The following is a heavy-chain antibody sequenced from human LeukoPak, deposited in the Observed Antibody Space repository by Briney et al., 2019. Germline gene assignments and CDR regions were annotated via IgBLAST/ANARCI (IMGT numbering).Heavy chain of an antibody. D-gene: IGHD3-10*01. CDR3: ATDRPSGGYKIDAFDI. Sequence: ASVNLSCNVSGSTLTEISMHWDRHPPGQGLERKGGFDPEGGETIYAQKFQGRVTMTKDTSTDTAYMELNSTRSEDTAVYYCATDRPSGGYKIDAFDIWGQGTMVTVSS. J-gene: IGHJ3*02. V-gene: IGHV1-24*01. CDR1: GSTLTEIS. CDR2: FDPEGGET.